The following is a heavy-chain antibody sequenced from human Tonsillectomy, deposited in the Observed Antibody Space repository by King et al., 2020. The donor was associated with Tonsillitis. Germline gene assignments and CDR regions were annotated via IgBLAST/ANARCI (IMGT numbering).Heavy chain of an antibody. V-gene: IGHV3-30*02. CDR3: AKGGDGFGS. Sequence: VQLVESGGGVVQPGGSLRLSCAASGFTFSNYGMHWVRQAPGKRPEWVAFIRSDGSNKFYADSVKGRFVIFRDNSKNTLYLQMNSLRAEDTAVYYCAKGGDGFGSWGQGTLVTVSS. CDR2: IRSDGSNK. CDR1: GFTFSNYG. D-gene: IGHD3-10*01. J-gene: IGHJ5*01.